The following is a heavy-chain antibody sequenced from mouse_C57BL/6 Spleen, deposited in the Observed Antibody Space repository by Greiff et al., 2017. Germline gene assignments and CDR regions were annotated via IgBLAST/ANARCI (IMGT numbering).Heavy chain of an antibody. D-gene: IGHD4-1*01. CDR2: IYPRSGNT. V-gene: IGHV1-81*01. CDR1: GYTFTSYG. CDR3: TRGGTGYAMDY. Sequence: VQLQQSGAELARPGASVKLPCKASGYTFTSYGISWVKQRTGQGLEWIGEIYPRSGNTYYNEKFKGKATLTADKSSSTAYMELRSLTSEDSAVYFCTRGGTGYAMDYGGQGTSVTVSS. J-gene: IGHJ4*01.